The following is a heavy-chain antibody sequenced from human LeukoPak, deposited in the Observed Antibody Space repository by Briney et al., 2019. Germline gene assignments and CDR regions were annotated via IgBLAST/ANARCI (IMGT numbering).Heavy chain of an antibody. J-gene: IGHJ4*02. Sequence: GGSLRLSCAASGFTFSSYSMNWVRQAPGKGLEWVSSISSSSYIYYADSVRGRFTISRDNAKNSLYLQMNSLRAEDTAVYYCARDKYGDYVIDYWGRGTLVTVSS. CDR3: ARDKYGDYVIDY. CDR2: ISSSSYI. CDR1: GFTFSSYS. D-gene: IGHD4-17*01. V-gene: IGHV3-21*01.